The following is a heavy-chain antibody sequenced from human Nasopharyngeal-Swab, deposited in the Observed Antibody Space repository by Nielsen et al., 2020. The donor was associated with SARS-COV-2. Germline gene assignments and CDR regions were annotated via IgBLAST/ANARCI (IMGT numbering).Heavy chain of an antibody. CDR1: GDSVSSSSAA. Sequence: SETLSLTCAISGDSVSSSSAAWNWIRQPPSRGLEWLGRTYYRSKWYNDYAVSVKSRITINPDTSKNQFPLHLNSVTPEDTAVYYCARARGAYGDYYYYYYTDVWGKGTTVTVSS. D-gene: IGHD4-17*01. V-gene: IGHV6-1*01. CDR3: ARARGAYGDYYYYYYTDV. CDR2: TYYRSKWYN. J-gene: IGHJ6*03.